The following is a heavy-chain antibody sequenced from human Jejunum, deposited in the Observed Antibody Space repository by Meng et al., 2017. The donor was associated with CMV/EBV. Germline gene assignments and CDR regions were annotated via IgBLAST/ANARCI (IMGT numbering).Heavy chain of an antibody. V-gene: IGHV3-64*02. D-gene: IGHD1-26*01. J-gene: IGHJ4*02. Sequence: AAAGFTFSNDPRHWVRQATGKGLESVSAVSYNGDSTYYADSVKGRFTISRDNSKDTLFLQMGSLRTEDMAVYYCARESPNGSYDYWGQGTLVTVSS. CDR2: VSYNGDST. CDR1: GFTFSNDP. CDR3: ARESPNGSYDY.